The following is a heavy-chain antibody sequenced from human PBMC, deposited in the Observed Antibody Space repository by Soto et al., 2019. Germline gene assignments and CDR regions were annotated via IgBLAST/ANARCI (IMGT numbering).Heavy chain of an antibody. CDR1: GASIGTNNW. CDR2: VYHSGTT. Sequence: LSLTCAVSGASIGTNNWWSWVRQPPGKGLEWIGEVYHSGTTNCNPSLKSRVTISIDKSKNQSSLTLTSMTAADTALYYCAVPGRGDFDYWSQGTLVTVSS. J-gene: IGHJ4*02. D-gene: IGHD5-12*01. V-gene: IGHV4-4*02. CDR3: AVPGRGDFDY.